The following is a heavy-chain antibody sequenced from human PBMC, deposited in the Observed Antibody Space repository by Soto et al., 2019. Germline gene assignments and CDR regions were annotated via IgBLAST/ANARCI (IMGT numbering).Heavy chain of an antibody. CDR3: ARDVVDIVVVPAAQNDAFDI. CDR2: IIPILGIA. J-gene: IGHJ3*02. Sequence: SVKVSCKASGGTFSSYTISWVRQAPGQGLEWMGRIIPILGIANYAQKFQGRVTITADKSTSTAYMELSSLRSEDTAVYYCARDVVDIVVVPAAQNDAFDIWGQGTMVTVSS. V-gene: IGHV1-69*04. CDR1: GGTFSSYT. D-gene: IGHD2-2*03.